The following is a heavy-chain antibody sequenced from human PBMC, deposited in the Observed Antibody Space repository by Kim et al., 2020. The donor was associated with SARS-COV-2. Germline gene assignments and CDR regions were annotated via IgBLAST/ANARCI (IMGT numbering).Heavy chain of an antibody. CDR2: GNP. J-gene: IGHJ4*02. D-gene: IGHD3-10*01. Sequence: GNPGYAQKFQGRVTMTRNTSISTAYMELSSLRSEDTAVYYCARGRVVRGVWGQGTLVTVSS. V-gene: IGHV1-8*01. CDR3: ARGRVVRGV.